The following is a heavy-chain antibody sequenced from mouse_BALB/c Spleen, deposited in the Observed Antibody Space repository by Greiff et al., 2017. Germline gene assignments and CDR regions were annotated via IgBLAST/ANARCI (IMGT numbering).Heavy chain of an antibody. CDR1: GFNIKDTY. J-gene: IGHJ4*01. CDR3: ANDYDGYYAMDY. CDR2: IDPANGNT. Sequence: VQLQQSGAELVKPGASVKLSCTASGFNIKDTYMHWVKQRPEQGLEWIGRIDPANGNTKYDPKFQGKATITADTSSNTAYLQLSSLTSEDTAVYYCANDYDGYYAMDYWGQGTSVTVSS. D-gene: IGHD2-4*01. V-gene: IGHV14-3*02.